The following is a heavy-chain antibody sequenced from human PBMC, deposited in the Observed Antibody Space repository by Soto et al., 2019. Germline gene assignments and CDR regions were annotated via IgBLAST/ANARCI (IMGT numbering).Heavy chain of an antibody. Sequence: PSETLSLTCTVSGGSISSGDYYWSWIRQPPGKGLEWIGYIYYSGSTYYNPSLKSRVTISVDTSKNQFSLKLSSVTAADTAVYYCASGDYDITSAAFGIWGQGTMVTVSS. D-gene: IGHD3-9*01. CDR3: ASGDYDITSAAFGI. CDR1: GGSISSGDYY. CDR2: IYYSGST. J-gene: IGHJ3*02. V-gene: IGHV4-30-4*01.